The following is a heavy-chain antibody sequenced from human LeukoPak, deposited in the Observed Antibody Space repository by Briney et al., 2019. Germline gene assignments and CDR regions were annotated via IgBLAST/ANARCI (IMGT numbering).Heavy chain of an antibody. J-gene: IGHJ4*02. CDR3: AKETDYNYIYYFDY. CDR1: GFTFSSYA. CDR2: ISGSGAST. Sequence: PGGSLRLSCAASGFTFSSYAMSWVRQAPGKGLEWVSGISGSGASTYYADSVKGRFTISRDNSKNTLYLQMNSLRAEDTAVYSCAKETDYNYIYYFDYWGQGTLVTVSS. D-gene: IGHD5-24*01. V-gene: IGHV3-23*01.